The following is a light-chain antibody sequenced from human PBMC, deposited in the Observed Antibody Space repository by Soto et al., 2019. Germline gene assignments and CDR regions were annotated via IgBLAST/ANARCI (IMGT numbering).Light chain of an antibody. J-gene: IGKJ1*01. V-gene: IGKV1-5*01. CDR2: DAS. CDR3: QQYNSYASWT. Sequence: DIHMTQSPSTLSASVGDRVTITCRASQSISSWLAWYQQKPGKAPKLLIYDASSLESGVPSRFSGSGSGTEFTLTISCLQPDDFATYYCQQYNSYASWTFGQGTKVDIK. CDR1: QSISSW.